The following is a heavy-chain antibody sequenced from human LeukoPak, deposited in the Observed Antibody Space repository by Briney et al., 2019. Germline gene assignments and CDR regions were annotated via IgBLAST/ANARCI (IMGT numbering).Heavy chain of an antibody. CDR1: GGPISSGDYY. CDR2: IYYSGST. Sequence: PSQTLSLTCTVSGGPISSGDYYWSWIRQPPGKGLEWIGYIYYSGSTYYNPSLKSRVTISVDTSKNQFSLKLSSVTAADTAVYYCARVIFLEWFTDYWGQGTLVTVSS. J-gene: IGHJ4*02. CDR3: ARVIFLEWFTDY. V-gene: IGHV4-30-4*01. D-gene: IGHD3-3*01.